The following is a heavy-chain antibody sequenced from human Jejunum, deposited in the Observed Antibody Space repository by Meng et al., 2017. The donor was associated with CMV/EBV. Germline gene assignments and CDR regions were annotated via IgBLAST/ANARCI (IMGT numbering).Heavy chain of an antibody. J-gene: IGHJ4*02. V-gene: IGHV7-4-1*02. CDR2: INTNTGNP. CDR3: ARVAPSGYRYFDY. D-gene: IGHD3-3*01. Sequence: QVQRVQSGSELKKPGASVPVSCKAFGYTFINYAMNWVRQAPGQGLEWMGWINTNTGNPTYAQGFTRRFVFSLDTSFRTAYLQISSLKAEDTAVYYCARVAPSGYRYFDYWGQGTLVTVSS. CDR1: GYTFINYA.